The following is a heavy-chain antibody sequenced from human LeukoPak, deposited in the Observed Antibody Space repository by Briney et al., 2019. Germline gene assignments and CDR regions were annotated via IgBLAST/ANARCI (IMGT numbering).Heavy chain of an antibody. V-gene: IGHV3-30*02. D-gene: IGHD3-16*01. CDR2: IRYDGSNK. CDR3: ARGPNIDWGDPGLDY. Sequence: GGSLRLSCAASGFTFSSYGMHWVRQAPGKGLEWVAFIRYDGSNKYYADSVKGRFTISRDNSKNTLYLQMNSLRAEDTAVYYCARGPNIDWGDPGLDYWGQGTLVTVSS. J-gene: IGHJ4*02. CDR1: GFTFSSYG.